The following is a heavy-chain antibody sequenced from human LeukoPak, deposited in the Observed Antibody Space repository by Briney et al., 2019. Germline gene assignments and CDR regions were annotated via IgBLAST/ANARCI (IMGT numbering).Heavy chain of an antibody. CDR1: GGSISSYY. D-gene: IGHD5-18*01. Sequence: SETLSFTCTVSGGSISSYYWIWLPQPPGKGREGIGYIYYRGTNNYNPSRKSRVTISVDTSKNQFSLKLSSVTAANTAVYYCARGFRGYRYGLDYWGQGTLVTVSS. CDR3: ARGFRGYRYGLDY. CDR2: IYYRGTN. V-gene: IGHV4-59*01. J-gene: IGHJ4*02.